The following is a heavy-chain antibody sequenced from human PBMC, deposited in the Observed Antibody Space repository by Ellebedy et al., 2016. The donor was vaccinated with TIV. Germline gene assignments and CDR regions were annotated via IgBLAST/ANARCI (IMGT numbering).Heavy chain of an antibody. J-gene: IGHJ4*02. CDR3: ARLAAAAATFDY. CDR1: GGSISSYY. CDR2: INHSGST. Sequence: MPSETLSLTCTVSGGSISSYYWTWIRQPPGKGLEWIGEINHSGSTHYKPSRKSRVTIAVNTSKNQFSLKLTSVTAADTAIYYCARLAAAAATFDYWGQGTLVTVSS. D-gene: IGHD6-13*01. V-gene: IGHV4-34*01.